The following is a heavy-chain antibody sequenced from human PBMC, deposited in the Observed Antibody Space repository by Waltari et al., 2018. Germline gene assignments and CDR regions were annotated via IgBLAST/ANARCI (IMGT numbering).Heavy chain of an antibody. CDR3: ARSYSGSYPTAFDY. Sequence: QVTLKESGPALVKPTQTLTLTCTFSGFSLSTSGMRVSWIRQPPGKALEWLARIDWDDDKFYSTSLKTMLTISKDTSKNQVVLTMTNMDPVDTATYYCARSYSGSYPTAFDYWGQGTLVTVSS. V-gene: IGHV2-70*04. J-gene: IGHJ4*02. CDR2: IDWDDDK. CDR1: GFSLSTSGMR. D-gene: IGHD1-26*01.